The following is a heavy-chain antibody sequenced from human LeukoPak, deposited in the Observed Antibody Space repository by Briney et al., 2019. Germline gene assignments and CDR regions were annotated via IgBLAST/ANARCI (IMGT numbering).Heavy chain of an antibody. Sequence: GGSLRLSCAASGFTFSSYEMNWVRQAPGKGLEWVSYISSSSTTIFYADSVKGRFTISRDNAKNSLFLQMNGLRDEDTALYYCARERVIAAAGDGFDSWGQGTLVTVSS. J-gene: IGHJ4*02. V-gene: IGHV3-48*02. CDR1: GFTFSSYE. CDR2: ISSSSTTI. CDR3: ARERVIAAAGDGFDS. D-gene: IGHD2-21*01.